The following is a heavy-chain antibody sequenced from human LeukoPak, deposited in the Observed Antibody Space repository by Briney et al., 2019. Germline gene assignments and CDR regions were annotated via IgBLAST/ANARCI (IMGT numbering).Heavy chain of an antibody. CDR3: ARQEDVRVNVVRGLIIASPWFDP. J-gene: IGHJ5*02. V-gene: IGHV4-34*01. D-gene: IGHD3-10*01. CDR1: GGPFSGYF. Sequence: SETLSLTCAVSGGPFSGYFWSWIRQSSGKGLEWIGEIHNSGTTNYNPSLNSRVTISEDTSKNQFYLNLSSVTAADTAVYYCARQEDVRVNVVRGLIIASPWFDPWGQGTLVTVSS. CDR2: IHNSGTT.